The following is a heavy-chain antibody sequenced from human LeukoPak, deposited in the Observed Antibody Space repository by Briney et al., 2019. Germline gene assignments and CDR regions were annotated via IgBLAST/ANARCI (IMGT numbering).Heavy chain of an antibody. J-gene: IGHJ3*02. V-gene: IGHV1-18*04. CDR3: ARRPGGYSYGFFRAFDI. CDR1: GYTFTGYY. Sequence: ASVKVSCKASGYTFTGYYMHWVRQAPGQGLEWMGWISAYNGNTNYAQKLQGRVTMTTDTSTSTAYMELRSLRSDDTAVYYCARRPGGYSYGFFRAFDIWGQGTMVTVSS. D-gene: IGHD5-18*01. CDR2: ISAYNGNT.